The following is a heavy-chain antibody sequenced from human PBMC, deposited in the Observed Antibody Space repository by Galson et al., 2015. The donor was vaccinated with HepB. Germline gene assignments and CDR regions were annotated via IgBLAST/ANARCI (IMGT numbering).Heavy chain of an antibody. CDR1: GYTFTSYA. D-gene: IGHD4-23*01. Sequence: SVKVSCKASGYTFTSYAMNWVRQAPGQGLEWMGWTNTNTGNPTYAQGFTGRFVFSLDTSVSTAYLQISSLKAEDTAVYYCARPEDFQQPYGGNPYWYFDLWGRGTLVTVSS. CDR3: ARPEDFQQPYGGNPYWYFDL. CDR2: TNTNTGNP. J-gene: IGHJ2*01. V-gene: IGHV7-4-1*02.